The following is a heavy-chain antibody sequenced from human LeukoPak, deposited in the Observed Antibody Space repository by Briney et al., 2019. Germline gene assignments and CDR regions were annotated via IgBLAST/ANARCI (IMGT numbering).Heavy chain of an antibody. V-gene: IGHV3-23*01. J-gene: IGHJ4*02. Sequence: QSGGSLRLSCAASGFTFSSYSMNWVRQAPGKGLEWVSKISGGGGRTYYLDSVKGRFTISRDNSKNTVDLQMNSLRVEDTAVYFCAKERGHSPRNFFSGGAQGFDSWGQGILVTVSS. CDR1: GFTFSSYS. CDR2: ISGGGGRT. CDR3: AKERGHSPRNFFSGGAQGFDS. D-gene: IGHD3-16*01.